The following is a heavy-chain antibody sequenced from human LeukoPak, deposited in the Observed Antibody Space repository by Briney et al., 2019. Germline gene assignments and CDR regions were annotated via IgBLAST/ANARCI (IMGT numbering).Heavy chain of an antibody. Sequence: TSETLSLTCTVSGGSISSYYWSWIRQPAGKGLEWIGRIYTSGSTNYNPSLKSRVTMSVDTSKNQFSLKLSSVTAADTAVYYCARDSQEVGLDWFYYYYGMDVWGQGTTVTVSS. CDR3: ARDSQEVGLDWFYYYYGMDV. CDR2: IYTSGST. V-gene: IGHV4-4*07. CDR1: GGSISSYY. D-gene: IGHD1-26*01. J-gene: IGHJ6*02.